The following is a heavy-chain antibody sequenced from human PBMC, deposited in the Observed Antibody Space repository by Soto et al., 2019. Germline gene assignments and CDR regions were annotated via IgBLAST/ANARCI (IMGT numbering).Heavy chain of an antibody. Sequence: GGSLRLSCAASGFTFSNAWMNWVRQAPGKGLEWVGRIKSKTDGGTTDYAATVKGRFTISRDDSKNTLYLQMNSLKTEDTAVYYCTTRLGYVVVIKSLDYWGQGTLVTVSS. CDR3: TTRLGYVVVIKSLDY. CDR1: GFTFSNAW. J-gene: IGHJ4*02. V-gene: IGHV3-15*07. D-gene: IGHD3-22*01. CDR2: IKSKTDGGTT.